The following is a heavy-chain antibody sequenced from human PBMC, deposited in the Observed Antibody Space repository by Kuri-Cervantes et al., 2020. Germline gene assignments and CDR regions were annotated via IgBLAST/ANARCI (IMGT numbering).Heavy chain of an antibody. J-gene: IGHJ4*02. D-gene: IGHD6-13*01. CDR1: AFTLSNYG. CDR3: AKPSWSGYFDY. CDR2: IWFDGSHK. Sequence: LSLTCAASAFTLSNYGMHWVRQAPGKGLKWVPLIWFDGSHKDAGSVKGRFTISRDNSKNTLFLQMNSLRAEDTAVYYCAKPSWSGYFDYWGQGTLVTVSS. V-gene: IGHV3-33*06.